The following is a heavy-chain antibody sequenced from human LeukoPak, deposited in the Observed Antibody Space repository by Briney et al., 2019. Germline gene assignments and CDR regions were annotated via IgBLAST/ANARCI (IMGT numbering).Heavy chain of an antibody. Sequence: PGGSLRLSCAASGFTVSSNYMSWVRQAPGKGLEWVSVIYSGGSTYYADSVKGRFAISRDNSKNTLYLQMNSLRAEDTAVYYCARLQYSFLYGSGSYGVDYWGQGTLATVSS. D-gene: IGHD3-10*01. V-gene: IGHV3-53*01. CDR1: GFTVSSNY. CDR3: ARLQYSFLYGSGSYGVDY. J-gene: IGHJ4*02. CDR2: IYSGGST.